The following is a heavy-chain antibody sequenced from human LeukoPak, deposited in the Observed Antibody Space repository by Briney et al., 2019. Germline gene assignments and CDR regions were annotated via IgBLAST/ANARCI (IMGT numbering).Heavy chain of an antibody. CDR3: AKDRGYSSGWYAGGVDY. CDR1: GFTFSSYG. J-gene: IGHJ4*02. CDR2: IRYDGSNK. V-gene: IGHV3-30*02. Sequence: GGSLRLSCAASGFTFSSYGMHWVRQAPGKGLEWVAFIRYDGSNKYYADSVKGRFTISRDNSKNTPYLQMNSLRAEDTAVYYCAKDRGYSSGWYAGGVDYWGQGTLVTVSS. D-gene: IGHD6-19*01.